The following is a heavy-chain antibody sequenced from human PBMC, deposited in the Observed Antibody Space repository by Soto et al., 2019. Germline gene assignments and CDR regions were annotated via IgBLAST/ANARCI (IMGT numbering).Heavy chain of an antibody. D-gene: IGHD3-9*01. CDR1: GFTFSNAW. V-gene: IGHV3-15*01. CDR2: IKGKTDGGTT. Sequence: GGSLRLSCAASGFTFSNAWMSWVRQAPGKGLEWVGHIKGKTDGGTTDYAATEKGRFTISRDNSKNTLYLQMNSLKTEDTDVYDCTTGLNLGGVGRYFGYGMDVWGQGTTVTVSS. J-gene: IGHJ6*02. CDR3: TTGLNLGGVGRYFGYGMDV.